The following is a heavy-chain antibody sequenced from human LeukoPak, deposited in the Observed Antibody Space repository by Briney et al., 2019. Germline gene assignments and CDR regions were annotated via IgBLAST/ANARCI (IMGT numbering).Heavy chain of an antibody. D-gene: IGHD3-22*01. CDR1: GFTFSSYA. J-gene: IGHJ6*02. V-gene: IGHV3-64D*06. CDR2: ISSNGGST. CDR3: ARRPYSDTSGRLSDV. Sequence: GGSLRLSCSASGFTFSSYAMHWVRQAPGKGLEYVSAISSNGGSTYYADSVKGRFTISRDNSKNTLYLQMSSLRDEDTAVYFCARRPYSDTSGRLSDVWGQGTTVTVSS.